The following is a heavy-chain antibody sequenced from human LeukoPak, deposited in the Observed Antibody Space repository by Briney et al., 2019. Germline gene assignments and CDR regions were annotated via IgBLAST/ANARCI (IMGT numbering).Heavy chain of an antibody. D-gene: IGHD7-27*01. CDR1: GFTFSTYA. CDR2: IKSKTDGGTT. CDR3: TTGNWGSFSY. J-gene: IGHJ4*02. Sequence: PAGSLRLSCAASGFTFSTYAMNWVRQAPGKGLEWVGRIKSKTDGGTTDYAALVKGRFTISRDDSKHTLYLQVNSLKTEDTAVYYCTTGNWGSFSYWGQGTLVTVSS. V-gene: IGHV3-15*01.